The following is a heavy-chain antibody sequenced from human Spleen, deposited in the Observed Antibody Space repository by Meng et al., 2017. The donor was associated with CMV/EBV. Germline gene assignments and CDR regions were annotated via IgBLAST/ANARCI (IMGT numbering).Heavy chain of an antibody. CDR2: MNPNSGNT. Sequence: ASVKVSCKASGYTFTSYDIHWVRQATGQGLEWMGWMNPNSGNTGYAQKCQGRVTMTRNTSISTACMELSSLRSEDTAVYYCARCPETPHWAPPFDYWGQGTLVTVSS. CDR1: GYTFTSYD. D-gene: IGHD7-27*01. J-gene: IGHJ4*02. V-gene: IGHV1-8*01. CDR3: ARCPETPHWAPPFDY.